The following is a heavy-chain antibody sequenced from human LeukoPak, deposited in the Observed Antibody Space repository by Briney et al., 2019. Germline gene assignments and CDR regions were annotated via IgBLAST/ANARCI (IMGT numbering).Heavy chain of an antibody. Sequence: GGSLRLSCAASGFTFSNFAMSWVRQAPGEGLQWVSAISDSGGGTFYADSVKGRFTISRDNSKNTLFLQMNSLRAEDTAVYYCAKVGVGWVAFEYWGQGTLVTVSS. D-gene: IGHD3-16*01. CDR2: ISDSGGGT. J-gene: IGHJ4*02. CDR3: AKVGVGWVAFEY. CDR1: GFTFSNFA. V-gene: IGHV3-23*01.